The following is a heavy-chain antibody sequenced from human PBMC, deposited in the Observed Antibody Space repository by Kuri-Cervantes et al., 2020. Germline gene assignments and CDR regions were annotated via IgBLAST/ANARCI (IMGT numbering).Heavy chain of an antibody. D-gene: IGHD2-2*01. CDR3: ASTPGVVVPAAMGVGRDYFDY. Sequence: SETLSLTCAASGFTFSSYGMHWIRQHPGKGLEWIGYIYYSGSTYYNPSLKSRVTISVDTSKNQFSLKLSSVTAADTAVYYCASTPGVVVPAAMGVGRDYFDYWGQGTLVTVSS. CDR1: GFTFSSYG. CDR2: IYYSGST. J-gene: IGHJ4*02. V-gene: IGHV4-31*02.